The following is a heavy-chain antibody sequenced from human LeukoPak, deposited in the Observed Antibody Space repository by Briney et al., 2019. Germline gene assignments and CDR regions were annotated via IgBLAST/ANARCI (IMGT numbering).Heavy chain of an antibody. J-gene: IGHJ2*01. D-gene: IGHD2-21*02. CDR1: GSTFSEHS. Sequence: GGSLRLSCAASGSTFSEHSMDWVRHARGKGLEGVGRTRNKANSYTTEYAASVKGRFTISRDDSKNSLYLQMNSLKTEDTAVYYCAREKVYCGGDCNWYFDLWGRGTLVTVSS. V-gene: IGHV3-72*01. CDR3: AREKVYCGGDCNWYFDL. CDR2: TRNKANSYTT.